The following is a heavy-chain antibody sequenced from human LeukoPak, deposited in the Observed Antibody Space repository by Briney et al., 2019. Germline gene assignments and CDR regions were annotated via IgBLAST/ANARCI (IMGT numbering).Heavy chain of an antibody. CDR2: ISGSGGST. CDR3: VKDSSTTWFGGDSK. D-gene: IGHD3-10*01. V-gene: IGHV3-23*01. J-gene: IGHJ4*02. CDR1: GFTFSNYA. Sequence: QTGGSLRLSCAASGFTFSNYAMSWVREAPGKGLEWVSGISGSGGSTYYADSVKGRVTVSRDNSKDILYLQMKSLRVEDTAVYYCVKDSSTTWFGGDSKWGQGTLVTVSS.